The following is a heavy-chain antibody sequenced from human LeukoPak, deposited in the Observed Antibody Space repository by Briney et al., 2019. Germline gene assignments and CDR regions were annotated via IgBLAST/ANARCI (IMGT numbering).Heavy chain of an antibody. CDR1: GFTFSSYG. CDR3: ARDALDYYDSSGYYYWDY. J-gene: IGHJ4*02. CDR2: IWYDGSNK. Sequence: GGSLRLSCAASGFTFSSYGMHWVRQAPGKGLEWVAVIWYDGSNKYYADSVKGRFNISKDNSKNTLYLQMNSLRAEYTAVYYCARDALDYYDSSGYYYWDYWGQGTLVTVSS. D-gene: IGHD3-22*01. V-gene: IGHV3-33*01.